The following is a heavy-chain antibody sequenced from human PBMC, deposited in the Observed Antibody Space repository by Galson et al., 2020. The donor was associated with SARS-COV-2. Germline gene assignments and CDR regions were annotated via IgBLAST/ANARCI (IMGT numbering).Heavy chain of an antibody. V-gene: IGHV4-39*01. Sequence: SETLSLTCTVPAGSISSSSYYWGWTSQPPGKGLDRIGSIHYSGSTYHNPSLKSRVTISVDTSKNQFSLKLSSVTAADTAVYYCARPLQWLVRDPWYFDLWGRGTLVTVSS. J-gene: IGHJ2*01. CDR1: AGSISSSSYY. CDR2: IHYSGST. CDR3: ARPLQWLVRDPWYFDL. D-gene: IGHD6-19*01.